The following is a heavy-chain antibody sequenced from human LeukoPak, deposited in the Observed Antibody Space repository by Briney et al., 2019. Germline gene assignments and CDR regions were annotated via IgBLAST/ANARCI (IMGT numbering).Heavy chain of an antibody. CDR1: GFTFSSYA. CDR3: AKKVYGSGSEGGMDV. V-gene: IGHV3-23*01. D-gene: IGHD3-10*01. Sequence: GGSLRLSCAASGFTFSSYAMSWVRQAPGKGLEWVSAISGSGGSTYYADSVKGRFTISRDNSKNTLYLQMNSLRAEDTAVYYCAKKVYGSGSEGGMDVWGQGTTVTVSS. CDR2: ISGSGGST. J-gene: IGHJ6*02.